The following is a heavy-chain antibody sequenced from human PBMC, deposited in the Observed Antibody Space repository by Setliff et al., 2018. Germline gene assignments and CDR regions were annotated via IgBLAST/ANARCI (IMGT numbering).Heavy chain of an antibody. J-gene: IGHJ4*02. D-gene: IGHD1-1*01. V-gene: IGHV7-4-1*02. Sequence: ASVKVSCKASGYMFTTYAMSWIRQVPGQGFEWMGWINTNTGNPIYVQGFTGRFVFSLDTSVSTAYLQISSLKADDTAVYYCARVGTGSLLDYWGQGTLVTVSS. CDR2: INTNTGNP. CDR1: GYMFTTYA. CDR3: ARVGTGSLLDY.